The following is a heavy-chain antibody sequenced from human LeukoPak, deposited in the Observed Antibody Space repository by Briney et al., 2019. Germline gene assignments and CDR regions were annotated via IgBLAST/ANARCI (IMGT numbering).Heavy chain of an antibody. J-gene: IGHJ5*02. CDR2: IGPKSADT. CDR3: ARGQFEYSSSSRWFDP. V-gene: IGHV1-2*02. CDR1: GYTFTDYY. Sequence: ASVKVSCKASGYTFTDYYIHWVRQAPGQGLEWMTYIGPKSADTHYAQKFQGRVTMTLDTSISTAYMELKWLTADDTAVYYCARGQFEYSSSSRWFDPWGQGTLVTVSS. D-gene: IGHD6-6*01.